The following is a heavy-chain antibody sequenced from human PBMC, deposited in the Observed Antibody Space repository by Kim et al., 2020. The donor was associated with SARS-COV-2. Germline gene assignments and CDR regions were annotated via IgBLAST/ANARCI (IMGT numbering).Heavy chain of an antibody. CDR3: ARDLGWVYGVLRYFDL. J-gene: IGHJ2*01. V-gene: IGHV3-48*03. CDR1: GFTFSSYE. CDR2: ISSSGSTI. D-gene: IGHD4-17*01. Sequence: GGSLRLSCAASGFTFSSYEMNWVRQAPGKGLEWVSYISSSGSTIYYADSVKGRFTISRDNAKNSLYLQMNSLRAEDTAVYYCARDLGWVYGVLRYFDLWGRGTLVTVSS.